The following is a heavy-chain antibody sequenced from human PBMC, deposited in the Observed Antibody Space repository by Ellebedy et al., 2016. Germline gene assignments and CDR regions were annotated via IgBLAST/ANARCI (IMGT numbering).Heavy chain of an antibody. J-gene: IGHJ5*02. D-gene: IGHD6-25*01. CDR2: IKQDGSDK. CDR1: GFIFTNYW. Sequence: GGSLRLSXAASGFIFTNYWMNWVRQAPGKGLEWVANIKQDGSDKYYVDSVKGRFTISRDNAKNSLYLQMNSLRAEDTAVYHCAKAYSSAIKPWGQGTLVTVSS. CDR3: AKAYSSAIKP. V-gene: IGHV3-7*03.